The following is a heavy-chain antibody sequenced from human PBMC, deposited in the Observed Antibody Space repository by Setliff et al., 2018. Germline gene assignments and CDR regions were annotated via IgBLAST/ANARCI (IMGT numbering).Heavy chain of an antibody. V-gene: IGHV3-30*02. J-gene: IGHJ3*02. CDR1: GFTFNVFG. CDR2: ISFDGTDQ. CDR3: AKDATAGGSDAFDI. Sequence: PGGSLRLSCAASGFTFNVFGMHWVRQAPGKGLEWVALISFDGTDQYYSDSVKSRFTISRDNSENTVYLQMNSLRAEDMALYYCAKDATAGGSDAFDIWGQGTMVTVSS. D-gene: IGHD1-26*01.